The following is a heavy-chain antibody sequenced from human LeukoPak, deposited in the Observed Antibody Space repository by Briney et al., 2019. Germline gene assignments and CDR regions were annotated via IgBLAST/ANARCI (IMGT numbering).Heavy chain of an antibody. Sequence: GASVKVSCKASGYTFTSYGISWVRQAPGQGLEWMGWISAYNGNTNYAQKFQGRVTMTTDTSTSTAYMELRSLRSDDTAVYYCARDVGYYYDSSGYGAWFDPWGQGTLVTVSS. D-gene: IGHD3-22*01. CDR3: ARDVGYYYDSSGYGAWFDP. CDR1: GYTFTSYG. CDR2: ISAYNGNT. J-gene: IGHJ5*02. V-gene: IGHV1-18*01.